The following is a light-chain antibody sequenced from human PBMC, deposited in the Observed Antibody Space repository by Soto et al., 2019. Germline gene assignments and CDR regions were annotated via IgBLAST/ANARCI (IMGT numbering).Light chain of an antibody. CDR1: SSDVGSYNR. CDR2: EVS. Sequence: QSVLTQPPSVSGSPGQSVTISCTGTSSDVGSYNRVFWYQQPPGTAPKLMIYEVSNRPSGVPGRFSGSKSGNTASLTISGLQAEDEADYYCSSFTSSSTYGFGTGTKLTVL. V-gene: IGLV2-18*02. J-gene: IGLJ1*01. CDR3: SSFTSSSTYG.